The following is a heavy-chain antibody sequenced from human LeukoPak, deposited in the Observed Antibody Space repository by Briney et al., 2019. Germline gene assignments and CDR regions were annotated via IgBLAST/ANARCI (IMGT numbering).Heavy chain of an antibody. D-gene: IGHD3-3*01. J-gene: IGHJ4*02. V-gene: IGHV4-34*01. Sequence: PSETLSLTCAVYGGSFSGYYWSWIRQPPGKGLEWIGEINHSGSTNYNPSLKSRVTISVDTSKNPFSLKLSSVTAADTAVYYCATLLYDFWSGYYMLFGYWGQGTLVTVSS. CDR1: GGSFSGYY. CDR2: INHSGST. CDR3: ATLLYDFWSGYYMLFGY.